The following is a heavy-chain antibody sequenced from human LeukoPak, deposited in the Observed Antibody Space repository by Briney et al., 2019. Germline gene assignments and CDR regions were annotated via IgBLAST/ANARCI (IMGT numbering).Heavy chain of an antibody. V-gene: IGHV3-66*02. CDR1: GFSTYSNY. D-gene: IGHD1-26*01. Sequence: GGSLRLSCVASGFSTYSNYMCWVRQPPGKGLEWGSVVYSGGSTNHAESVRGRFIVSRDLSRNTIYLQMNDLRPEDTAVYYCARDLGWDNITSFHFWGQGGLVTVSS. CDR2: VYSGGST. J-gene: IGHJ4*02. CDR3: ARDLGWDNITSFHF.